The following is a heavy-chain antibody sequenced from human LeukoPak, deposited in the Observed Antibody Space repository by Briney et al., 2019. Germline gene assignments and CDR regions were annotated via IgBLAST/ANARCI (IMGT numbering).Heavy chain of an antibody. CDR1: GYTFTGYY. CDR3: AILDFYYGSGSYTLTYYYYMDV. CDR2: INPNSGGT. V-gene: IGHV1-2*02. Sequence: GASVKVSCKASGYTFTGYYMHWVRQAPGQGLEWMGWINPNSGGTNYAQKFQGRVTMTRDTSISTAYMELSRLRSDDTAVYYCAILDFYYGSGSYTLTYYYYMDVWGKGTTVTISS. J-gene: IGHJ6*03. D-gene: IGHD3-10*01.